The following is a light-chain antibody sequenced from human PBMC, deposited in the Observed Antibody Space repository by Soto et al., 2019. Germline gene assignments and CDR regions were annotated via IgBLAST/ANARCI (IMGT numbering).Light chain of an antibody. CDR2: DAS. CDR3: QQV. V-gene: IGKV3-11*01. Sequence: EIVLTQSPATLSLSPGERATLSCRASQSVSSYLAWYQQKPGQAPRLLIYDASNRATGIPARFSGSGSGTDFTLTISSLEPEDFAVYYCQQVFGPGTKVDIK. CDR1: QSVSSY. J-gene: IGKJ3*01.